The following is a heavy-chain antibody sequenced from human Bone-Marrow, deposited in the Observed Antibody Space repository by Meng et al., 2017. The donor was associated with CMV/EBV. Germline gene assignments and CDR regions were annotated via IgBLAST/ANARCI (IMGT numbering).Heavy chain of an antibody. CDR3: ARSPSTTYYYYGMDV. D-gene: IGHD4-17*01. V-gene: IGHV1-18*01. CDR2: ISTYNGNT. Sequence: ASVKVSCKASGYTFTSYGISWVRQAPGQGLEWMGWISTYNGNTNYAQKLQGRVTMTTDTSTSTAYVELRSLRSDDTAVYYCARSPSTTYYYYGMDVWGQGNTVT. J-gene: IGHJ6*01. CDR1: GYTFTSYG.